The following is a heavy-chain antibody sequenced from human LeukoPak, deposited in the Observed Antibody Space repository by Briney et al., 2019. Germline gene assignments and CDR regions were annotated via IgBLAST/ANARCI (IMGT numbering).Heavy chain of an antibody. CDR1: GGSISSYY. CDR2: IYHTGST. J-gene: IGHJ4*02. Sequence: SETLSLTCTVSGGSISSYYWSWIRQPPGKGLEWIGYIYHTGSTNYNPSLKSRVTISVDASKNQFSLQLSSVTAADTAVYYCARSTGPFDYWGQGTLVTVSS. V-gene: IGHV4-59*08. D-gene: IGHD1-1*01. CDR3: ARSTGPFDY.